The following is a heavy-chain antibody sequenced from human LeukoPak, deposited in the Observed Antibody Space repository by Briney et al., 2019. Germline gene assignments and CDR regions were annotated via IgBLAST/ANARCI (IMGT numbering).Heavy chain of an antibody. J-gene: IGHJ3*02. V-gene: IGHV1-2*04. CDR2: INPNSGGT. D-gene: IGHD2-15*01. Sequence: ASVKVSCKASGYTFTGYYMHWVRQAPGQGLEWMGWINPNSGGTNYAQKFQGWVTMTRDTSISTACMELSRLRSDDTAVYYCARGRTYCSGGSCYSFGAFDIWGQGTMVTVSS. CDR3: ARGRTYCSGGSCYSFGAFDI. CDR1: GYTFTGYY.